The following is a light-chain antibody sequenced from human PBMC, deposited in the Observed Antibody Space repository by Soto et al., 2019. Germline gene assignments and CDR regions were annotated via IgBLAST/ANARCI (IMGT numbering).Light chain of an antibody. V-gene: IGLV1-44*01. CDR1: SSNVGGNP. J-gene: IGLJ1*01. Sequence: QSVLTQPPSASGTPGQRVTIPCSGSSSNVGGNPVNWYQHVPTTAPKLLIYTNTQRPSGVPDRFSGSKSGTSASLAISGLQSEDEAEYYCASWDDSLNGPVFGTGTKVTVL. CDR2: TNT. CDR3: ASWDDSLNGPV.